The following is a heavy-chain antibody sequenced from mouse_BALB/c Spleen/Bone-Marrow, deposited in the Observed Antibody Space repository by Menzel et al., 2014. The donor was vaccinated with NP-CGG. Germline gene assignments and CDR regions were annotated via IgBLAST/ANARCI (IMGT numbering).Heavy chain of an antibody. CDR2: IYSGDGST. V-gene: IGHV1S56*01. Sequence: VQLQQSGPELVKPGASVKMSCKASGYTFTSYFIHWVKQRPGQGLEWIGWIYSGDGSTKYNEKFKGKTTLTADKSSSTAYMLLSSLTSEDSAIFFCAYYRYDEYFDVWGAGTTVTVSS. CDR1: GYTFTSYF. J-gene: IGHJ1*01. CDR3: AYYRYDEYFDV. D-gene: IGHD2-14*01.